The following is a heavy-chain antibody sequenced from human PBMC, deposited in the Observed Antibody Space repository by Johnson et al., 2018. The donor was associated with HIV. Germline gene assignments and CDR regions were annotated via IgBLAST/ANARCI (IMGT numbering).Heavy chain of an antibody. CDR2: ISYDGSNK. CDR3: ARDSVSSSWGWHAFDI. CDR1: GFTFSSYA. Sequence: QVQLVESGGGVVQPGRSLRLSCAASGFTFSSYAMHWVRQAPGKGLEWVAVISYDGSNKYYEDSVQGRFTISRDNSKNTLYLQMNSLRAEDTAVYYCARDSVSSSWGWHAFDIWGQGRMVTVSS. J-gene: IGHJ3*02. V-gene: IGHV3-30*04. D-gene: IGHD6-13*01.